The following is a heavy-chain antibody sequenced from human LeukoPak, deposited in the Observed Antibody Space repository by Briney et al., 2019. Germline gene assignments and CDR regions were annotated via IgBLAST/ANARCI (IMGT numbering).Heavy chain of an antibody. V-gene: IGHV3-9*01. CDR3: AKDFYSSSPSYFYAMDV. D-gene: IGHD6-13*01. Sequence: GGSLRLSCAASGFTFDDYAMHWVRQAPGKGLEWVSGISWNSGTIAYADSVKGRFTISRDNAKNSLYLQMNNLRPEDTALYHCAKDFYSSSPSYFYAMDVWGQGTTVTVSS. CDR1: GFTFDDYA. J-gene: IGHJ6*02. CDR2: ISWNSGTI.